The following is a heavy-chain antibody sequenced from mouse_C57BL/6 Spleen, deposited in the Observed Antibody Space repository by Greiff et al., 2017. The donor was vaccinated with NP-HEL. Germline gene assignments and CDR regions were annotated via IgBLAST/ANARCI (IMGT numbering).Heavy chain of an antibody. V-gene: IGHV1-26*01. D-gene: IGHD3-3*01. J-gene: IGHJ3*01. CDR1: GYRFTDYY. CDR3: ARWGDGGAWFAY. Sequence: EVQLQQSVPELVKPGASVKISCKASGYRFTDYYMYWVKQSHGKSLEWIGDINPNSGGTRYNQKFKGKATLTVDKSSSTAYMELRSLTSEDSAVYYCARWGDGGAWFAYWGQETLVTVSA. CDR2: INPNSGGT.